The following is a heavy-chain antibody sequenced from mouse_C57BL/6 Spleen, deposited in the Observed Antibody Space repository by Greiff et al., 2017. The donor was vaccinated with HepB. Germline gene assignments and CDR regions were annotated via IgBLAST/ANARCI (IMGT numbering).Heavy chain of an antibody. CDR2: ISYDGSN. V-gene: IGHV3-6*01. Sequence: DVQLQESGPGLVKPSQSLSLTCSVTGYSITSGYYWNWIRQFPGNKLEWMGYISYDGSNNYNPSLKNRISITRDTSKNQFFLKLNSVTTEDTATYYCARYSTLFAYWGQGTLVTVSA. CDR1: GYSITSGYY. D-gene: IGHD2-5*01. J-gene: IGHJ3*01. CDR3: ARYSTLFAY.